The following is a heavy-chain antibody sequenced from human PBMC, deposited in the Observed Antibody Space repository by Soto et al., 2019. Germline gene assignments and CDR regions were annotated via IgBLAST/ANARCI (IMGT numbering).Heavy chain of an antibody. D-gene: IGHD3-22*01. V-gene: IGHV3-30-3*01. J-gene: IGHJ4*02. CDR3: ARDPDYYDSSGYLDY. CDR1: GFTFSSYA. CDR2: ISYDGSNK. Sequence: QVQLVESGGGVVQPGRSLRLSCAASGFTFSSYAMHWVRRAPGKGLEWVAVISYDGSNKYYADSVKGRFTISRDNSKNTLYLQMNSLRAEDTAVYYCARDPDYYDSSGYLDYWGQGTLVTVSS.